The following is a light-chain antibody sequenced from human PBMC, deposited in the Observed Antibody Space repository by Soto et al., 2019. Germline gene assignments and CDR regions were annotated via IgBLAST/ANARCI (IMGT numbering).Light chain of an antibody. J-gene: IGLJ1*01. CDR3: SSYTGSSTLYV. CDR1: SSDVGGYNY. Sequence: QSALTQPASVSGAPGQSITISCTGTSSDVGGYNYVSWYQQHPGKAPKLIIYDVSDRPSGVANRFSGSKSGNTASLTISGLQADDEADYFCSSYTGSSTLYVFGTGTTLAVL. V-gene: IGLV2-14*03. CDR2: DVS.